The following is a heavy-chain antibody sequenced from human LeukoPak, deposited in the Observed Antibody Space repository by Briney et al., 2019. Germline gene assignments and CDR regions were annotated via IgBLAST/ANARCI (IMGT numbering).Heavy chain of an antibody. D-gene: IGHD1-7*01. CDR2: VKSDGSST. Sequence: PGGSLRLSCAASGFTFSSYAMHWVRQAPGKGLVWVTRVKSDGSSTSYADSVKGRFTISRDNSKNTLYLQMNSLRAEDTAVYYCAKEGRDQVTGTFDYWGQGTLVTVSS. V-gene: IGHV3-74*01. CDR1: GFTFSSYA. J-gene: IGHJ4*02. CDR3: AKEGRDQVTGTFDY.